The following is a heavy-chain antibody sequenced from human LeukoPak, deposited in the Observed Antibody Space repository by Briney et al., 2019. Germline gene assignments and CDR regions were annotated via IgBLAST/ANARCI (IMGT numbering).Heavy chain of an antibody. J-gene: IGHJ3*02. D-gene: IGHD1-26*01. Sequence: SQTLSLTCTVSGGSISSGGYYWSWIRQHPGKGLEWIGYIYYSGSTYYNPSLKSRVTISVDTSKNQFSLKLSSVTAADTAVYYCARDRVVGTSGFALDIWGQGTMVTVSS. CDR3: ARDRVVGTSGFALDI. CDR1: GGSISSGGYY. CDR2: IYYSGST. V-gene: IGHV4-31*03.